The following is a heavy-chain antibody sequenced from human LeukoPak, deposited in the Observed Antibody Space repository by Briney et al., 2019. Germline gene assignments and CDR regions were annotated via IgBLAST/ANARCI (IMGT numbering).Heavy chain of an antibody. Sequence: GGSLRLSCAASGFTFSSYEMNWVRQAPGKGLEWVSYISSSGSTIYYADSVKGRLTLSTDNAKNSLYLQMNSLRAEETAVYYCARVYSSGWSRDFDYWGQGTLVTVSS. V-gene: IGHV3-48*03. J-gene: IGHJ4*02. D-gene: IGHD6-19*01. CDR3: ARVYSSGWSRDFDY. CDR2: ISSSGSTI. CDR1: GFTFSSYE.